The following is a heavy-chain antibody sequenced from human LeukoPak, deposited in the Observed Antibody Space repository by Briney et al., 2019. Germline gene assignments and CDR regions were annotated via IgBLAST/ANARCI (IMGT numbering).Heavy chain of an antibody. V-gene: IGHV1-3*01. Sequence: ASVKVSCKASGYIFTDYAIHWLRQAPGQRPEWMGWMNGGNGNTKYSQKFQGRITLIRDTSAATAYMELSSLRHDDLAVYYCARGRGTSGSNRDFYYYYYMDVWGKGTTVTVSS. CDR3: ARGRGTSGSNRDFYYYYYMDV. CDR1: GYIFTDYA. D-gene: IGHD2-15*01. J-gene: IGHJ6*03. CDR2: MNGGNGNT.